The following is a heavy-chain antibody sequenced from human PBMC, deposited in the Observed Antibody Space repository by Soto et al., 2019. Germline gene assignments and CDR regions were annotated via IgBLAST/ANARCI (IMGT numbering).Heavy chain of an antibody. Sequence: GWSLRLSCAASGFTFSSYGMHWVRQAPGKGLEWVAVISYDGSNKYYADSVKGRFTISRDNSKNTLYLQMNSLRAEDTAVYYCAKAIAPYGMDVWGQGTTVTVSS. V-gene: IGHV3-30*18. CDR3: AKAIAPYGMDV. CDR2: ISYDGSNK. CDR1: GFTFSSYG. J-gene: IGHJ6*02. D-gene: IGHD6-13*01.